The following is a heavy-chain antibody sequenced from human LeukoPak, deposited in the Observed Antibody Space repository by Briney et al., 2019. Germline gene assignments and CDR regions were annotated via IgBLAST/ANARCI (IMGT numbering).Heavy chain of an antibody. V-gene: IGHV3-23*01. Sequence: GGILRLSCAASGFTFSSYAISWVRQAPGQGLEWVSAISGSGGGTSYADSETGRFTISSDNSKNTLYLHMNSLRAEDTAVYYCARPLEWELPFAAPDYWGQGTLVTVSS. CDR1: GFTFSSYA. J-gene: IGHJ4*02. CDR3: ARPLEWELPFAAPDY. D-gene: IGHD1-26*01. CDR2: ISGSGGGT.